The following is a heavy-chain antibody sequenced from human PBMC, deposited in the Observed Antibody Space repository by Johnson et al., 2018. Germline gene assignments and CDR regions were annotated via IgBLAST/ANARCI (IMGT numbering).Heavy chain of an antibody. Sequence: VQLQESGGGLVQPGGSLKLSCAASGFTFSGSAMHWVRQASGKGLEWVGRIRSKANSYATAYAASVKGRYTISRDNSKNTLYLQMKSLRAEDTAVYYCARESGALRVAFEIWGEGTMVTVSS. J-gene: IGHJ3*02. CDR3: ARESGALRVAFEI. CDR1: GFTFSGSA. D-gene: IGHD4-17*01. CDR2: IRSKANSYAT. V-gene: IGHV3-73*02.